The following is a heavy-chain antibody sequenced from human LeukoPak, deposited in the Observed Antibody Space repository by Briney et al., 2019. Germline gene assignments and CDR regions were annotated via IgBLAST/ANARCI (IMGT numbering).Heavy chain of an antibody. J-gene: IGHJ5*02. CDR3: ARSAQLWKPYNWFDP. CDR2: IYYSGST. D-gene: IGHD5-18*01. Sequence: SETLSLTCTVSGGSIGSYYWSWIRQPPGKGLEWIGYIYYSGSTNYNPSLKSRVTISVDTSKNQFSLKLSSVTAADTAVYYCARSAQLWKPYNWFDPWGQGTLVTVSS. V-gene: IGHV4-59*01. CDR1: GGSIGSYY.